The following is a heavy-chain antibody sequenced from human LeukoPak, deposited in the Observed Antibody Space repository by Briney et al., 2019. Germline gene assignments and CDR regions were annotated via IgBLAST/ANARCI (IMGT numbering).Heavy chain of an antibody. CDR2: IYYSGST. V-gene: IGHV4-59*08. D-gene: IGHD4-11*01. CDR1: GDSISSSY. Sequence: PSETLSLTCTVSGDSISSSYWSWIRQPPGKGLEWIWHIYYSGSTNYSRSIKSRVTISVATSKNQFSLKLNSVAAADTAVYYWSRQVPMTTAVANRTNPFDYWGQGTLVTVSS. J-gene: IGHJ4*02. CDR3: SRQVPMTTAVANRTNPFDY.